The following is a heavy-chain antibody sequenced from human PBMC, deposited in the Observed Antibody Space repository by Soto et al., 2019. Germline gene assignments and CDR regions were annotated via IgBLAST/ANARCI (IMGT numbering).Heavy chain of an antibody. D-gene: IGHD2-8*01. CDR3: AVMAPPGEY. CDR1: GYTFTSYG. Sequence: QAQLVQSGAEVKKPGASVKVSCKASGYTFTSYGISWVRQAPGQGLEWMGWISAYNGNTNYAQKLQGRVTMTSDTSTITANMELRSLRSDETALYYCAVMAPPGEYWGQGTLVTVSS. CDR2: ISAYNGNT. J-gene: IGHJ4*02. V-gene: IGHV1-18*01.